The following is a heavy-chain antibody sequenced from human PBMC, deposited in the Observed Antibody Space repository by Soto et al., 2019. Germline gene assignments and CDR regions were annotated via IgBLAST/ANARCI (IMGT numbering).Heavy chain of an antibody. CDR3: ARGPGIMAKIDY. CDR2: IYYSGST. Sequence: QVQLLESGPGLVKPSQTLSLTCTVSGGSISNGGYYWSWIRQHPGKGLEWIGYIYYSGSTYYNPSLKSRVTISVDTSKNQFSLKLSSVTAADTAVYYCARGPGIMAKIDYWGQGTLVTVSS. J-gene: IGHJ4*02. CDR1: GGSISNGGYY. V-gene: IGHV4-31*03. D-gene: IGHD3-16*01.